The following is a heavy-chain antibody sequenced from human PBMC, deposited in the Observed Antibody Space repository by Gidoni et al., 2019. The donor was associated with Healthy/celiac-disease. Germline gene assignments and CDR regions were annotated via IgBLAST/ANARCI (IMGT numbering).Heavy chain of an antibody. Sequence: EVQLLESGGGLVQPGGSLRLSCAASGFTFTIYAMSWVRQAPGKGLEWVSVISGSGGSTYYADSVKGRFTISRDNSKNTLYLQMNSLRAEDTAVYYCAKDREVLWFGDQDAFDIWGQGTVVTVSS. CDR3: AKDREVLWFGDQDAFDI. CDR2: ISGSGGST. V-gene: IGHV3-23*01. J-gene: IGHJ3*02. D-gene: IGHD3-10*01. CDR1: GFTFTIYA.